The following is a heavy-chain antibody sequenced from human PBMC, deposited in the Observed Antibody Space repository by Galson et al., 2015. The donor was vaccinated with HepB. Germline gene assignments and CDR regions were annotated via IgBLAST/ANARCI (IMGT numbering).Heavy chain of an antibody. CDR3: ARDMMAVAGPFDY. V-gene: IGHV3-30-3*01. Sequence: LRLSCAASGFPFSSYAMHWVRQAPGTGLEWVAVISYDGSNKYYADSVKGRFTISRDNSKNTLYLQMNSLRAEDTAVYYCARDMMAVAGPFDYWGQGTLVTVSS. D-gene: IGHD6-19*01. CDR1: GFPFSSYA. CDR2: ISYDGSNK. J-gene: IGHJ4*02.